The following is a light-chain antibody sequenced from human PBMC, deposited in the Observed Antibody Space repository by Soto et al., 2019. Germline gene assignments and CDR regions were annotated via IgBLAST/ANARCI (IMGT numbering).Light chain of an antibody. J-gene: IGKJ4*01. CDR3: QQYNSYPLT. V-gene: IGKV1-5*03. CDR2: KAS. CDR1: QSISSW. Sequence: DIQMTQSPSTLSASVGDRVTITCRASQSISSWLAWYQQKPGKAPKLLIYKASSLESRVPSTFSGSGSGTEFTLTVSSLKPDDFATYYCQQYNSYPLTFGGGTKVEIK.